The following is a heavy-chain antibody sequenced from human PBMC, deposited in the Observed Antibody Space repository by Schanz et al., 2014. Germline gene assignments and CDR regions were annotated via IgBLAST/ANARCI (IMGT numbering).Heavy chain of an antibody. V-gene: IGHV4-59*01. D-gene: IGHD3-9*01. CDR2: IYYSGST. Sequence: QVQLQESGPGLMKPSETLSLTCTVSGDSISGSYWSWIRQPPGKGLEWIGYIYYSGSTDYNPSLKSRVTMSVDTSKNQFSLKLSSVTAADTAVYYCARARFTGYYMDVWGQGTAVTVSS. CDR1: GDSISGSY. J-gene: IGHJ6*02. CDR3: ARARFTGYYMDV.